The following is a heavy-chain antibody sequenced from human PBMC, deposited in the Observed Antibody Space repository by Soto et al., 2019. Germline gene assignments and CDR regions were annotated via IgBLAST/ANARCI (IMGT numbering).Heavy chain of an antibody. CDR2: IKSKTDGGTT. V-gene: IGHV3-15*07. CDR3: SVAVVSTTPPYYYYYGMDV. Sequence: GGSLRLSCAASGFTFSNAWMNWVRQAPGKGLEWVGRIKSKTDGGTTDYAAPVKGRFTISRDDSKNTLYLQMNSLKTEDTAVYYCSVAVVSTTPPYYYYYGMDVWGQGTKVTVAS. D-gene: IGHD3-22*01. J-gene: IGHJ6*02. CDR1: GFTFSNAW.